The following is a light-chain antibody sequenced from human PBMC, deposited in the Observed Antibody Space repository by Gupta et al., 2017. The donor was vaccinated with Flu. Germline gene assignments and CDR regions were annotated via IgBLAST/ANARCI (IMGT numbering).Light chain of an antibody. J-gene: IGLJ2*01. CDR1: RSNIGSNT. CDR2: NDD. CDR3: AAWDDSLHGVV. V-gene: IGLV1-44*01. Sequence: QSVLTQPPPASGTPGQRVTIPRSGSRSNIGSNTVNWYQQLPGTAPHLLIYNDDQRPSGVPDRVSGSKSGTSASLAISGLQSEDEADYYCAAWDDSLHGVVFGGGTKLTV.